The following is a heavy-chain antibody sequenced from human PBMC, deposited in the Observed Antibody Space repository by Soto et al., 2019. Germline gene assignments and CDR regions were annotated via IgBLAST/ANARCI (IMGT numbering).Heavy chain of an antibody. Sequence: PGGSLRLSCAASGFTFSSYGMHWVRQAPGKGLEWVAVISYDGSNKYYADSVKGRFTISRDNSKNTLYLQMNSLRAEDTAVYYCAKELYLSREVDPSNNLVWGQGTLVTVSS. CDR3: AKELYLSREVDPSNNLV. CDR2: ISYDGSNK. V-gene: IGHV3-30*18. CDR1: GFTFSSYG. J-gene: IGHJ4*02. D-gene: IGHD1-26*01.